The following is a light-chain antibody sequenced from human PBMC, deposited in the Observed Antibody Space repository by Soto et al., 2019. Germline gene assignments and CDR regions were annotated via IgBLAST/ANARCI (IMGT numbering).Light chain of an antibody. J-gene: IGLJ2*01. Sequence: QLVLTQSPSASASLGASVKLTCTLSRGHSSYAIAWHQQQPEKGPRYLMKLNSDGSHTKGDGIPDRFSGSSSGAERYLTISSLQSEDEADYYCQTWGTDIKGVFGGGTKVTVL. CDR2: LNSDGSH. V-gene: IGLV4-69*01. CDR1: RGHSSYA. CDR3: QTWGTDIKGV.